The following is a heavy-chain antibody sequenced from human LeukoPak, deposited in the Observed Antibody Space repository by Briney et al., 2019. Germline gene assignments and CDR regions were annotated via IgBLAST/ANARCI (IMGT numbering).Heavy chain of an antibody. CDR2: ISSSSTI. Sequence: GGSLRLSCAASGFTFSSYSMNWVRQAPGKGLEWVSYISSSSTIYYADSVKGRFTISRDNAKNSLYLQMNSLRAEDTAVYYCARDRRGMYYDSSGYSRGAFDIWGQGTMVTVSS. V-gene: IGHV3-48*04. D-gene: IGHD3-22*01. J-gene: IGHJ3*02. CDR3: ARDRRGMYYDSSGYSRGAFDI. CDR1: GFTFSSYS.